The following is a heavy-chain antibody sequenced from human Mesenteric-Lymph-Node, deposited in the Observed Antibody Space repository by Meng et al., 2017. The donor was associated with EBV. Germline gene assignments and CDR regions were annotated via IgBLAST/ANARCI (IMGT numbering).Heavy chain of an antibody. CDR3: ARSLPIVQTKYNWFDP. CDR1: DGPITTSF. CDR2: IYYSGIT. V-gene: IGHV4-59*01. D-gene: IGHD2/OR15-2a*01. Sequence: VQLLVSGPGRGKPSENLPLPCTVSDGPITTSFWGWIRQPPGKGPEWIGYIYYSGITKYNPSLKSRVTISVDTSKNQFSLKLTSVTAADTAVYYCARSLPIVQTKYNWFDPWGQGTLVTVSS. J-gene: IGHJ5*02.